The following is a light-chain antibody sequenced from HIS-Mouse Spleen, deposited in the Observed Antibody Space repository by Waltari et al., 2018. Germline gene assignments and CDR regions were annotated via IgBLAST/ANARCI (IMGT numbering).Light chain of an antibody. J-gene: IGLJ3*02. V-gene: IGLV2-11*01. CDR2: DVS. CDR3: CSYAGSYTWV. CDR1: SSDVGGLNC. Sequence: QSALTQPRSVSGSPGQSVTISCTGTSSDVGGLNCVSWYQQHPGKAPKLMIYDVSKRPSGVPDRFSGSKSGNTASLTISGLQAEDEADYYCCSYAGSYTWVFGGGTKLTVL.